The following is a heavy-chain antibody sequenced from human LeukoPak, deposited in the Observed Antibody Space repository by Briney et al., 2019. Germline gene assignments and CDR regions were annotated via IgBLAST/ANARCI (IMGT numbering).Heavy chain of an antibody. J-gene: IGHJ4*02. V-gene: IGHV4-39*07. CDR2: IYYSGST. D-gene: IGHD3-10*01. Sequence: SETLSLTCTVSGGSISSSSYYWGWIRQPPGKGLEWIGSIYYSGSTYYNPSLKSRVTISVDTSKNQFSLKLSSVTAADTAVYYCASTGLSGSYYIFDYWGQGTLVTVSS. CDR3: ASTGLSGSYYIFDY. CDR1: GGSISSSSYY.